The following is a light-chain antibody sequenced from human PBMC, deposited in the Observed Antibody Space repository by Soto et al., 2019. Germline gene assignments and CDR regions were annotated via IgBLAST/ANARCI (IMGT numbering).Light chain of an antibody. V-gene: IGKV3-20*01. CDR1: QSVSSSD. J-gene: IGKJ4*01. CDR3: QQYGSSQVT. CDR2: GAS. Sequence: EIVLTQSPGTLSLSPGERATLSCRASQSVSSSDLAWYQQKPGQAPRLLIYGASSRATGIPDRFSGSGSGTDFTLTISRLEPEDFAVYYCQQYGSSQVTFGGGTKVEIK.